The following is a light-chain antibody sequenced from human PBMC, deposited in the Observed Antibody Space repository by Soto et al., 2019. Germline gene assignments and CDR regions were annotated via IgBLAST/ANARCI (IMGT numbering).Light chain of an antibody. V-gene: IGKV1-39*01. Sequence: DIQMTHCPASLSASVWDRVTITSRPTQTTSSYLHWYQQKPRNAPQLLLYAASTLQSGVTSTFSGSGSGTDFTLTISSLQPEDFATYYCQQSYSTPTWTFGQGTKVDIK. CDR3: QQSYSTPTWT. CDR2: AAS. CDR1: QTTSSY. J-gene: IGKJ1*01.